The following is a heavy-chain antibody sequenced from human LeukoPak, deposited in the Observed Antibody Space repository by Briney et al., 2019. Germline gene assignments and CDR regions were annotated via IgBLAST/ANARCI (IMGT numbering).Heavy chain of an antibody. CDR3: ARDGSGSYYPYYYGMDV. D-gene: IGHD3-10*01. Sequence: SQTLSLTCAISGDSVSSNSAAWNWIRQSPSRGLEWLGRTYYRSKWYNGYAVSVKSRITINPDTSKNQFSLQLNSVTPEDTAVYYCARDGSGSYYPYYYGMDVWGKGTTVTVSS. V-gene: IGHV6-1*01. CDR1: GDSVSSNSAA. CDR2: TYYRSKWYN. J-gene: IGHJ6*04.